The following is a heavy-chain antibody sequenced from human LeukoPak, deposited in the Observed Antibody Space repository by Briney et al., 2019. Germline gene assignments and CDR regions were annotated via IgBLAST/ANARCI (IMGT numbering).Heavy chain of an antibody. CDR1: GGSISSSSYY. V-gene: IGHV4-39*07. CDR3: ASSYNWDYPFDY. Sequence: PSETLSLTCTVSGGSISSSSYYWGWIRQPPGKGLEWIGSIYYSGSTYYNPSLKSRVTISVDTSKNQFSLKLSSVTAADTAVYYCASSYNWDYPFDYWGQGTLVTVSS. CDR2: IYYSGST. D-gene: IGHD1-7*01. J-gene: IGHJ4*02.